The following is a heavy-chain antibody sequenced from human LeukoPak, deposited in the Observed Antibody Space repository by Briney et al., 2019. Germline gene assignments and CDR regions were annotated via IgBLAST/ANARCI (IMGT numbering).Heavy chain of an antibody. J-gene: IGHJ5*02. D-gene: IGHD6-6*01. CDR2: IYYSGST. CDR3: ARVVSRGSYNWFDP. V-gene: IGHV4-31*03. CDR1: GGSISSGGYY. Sequence: SETLSPTCTVSGGSISSGGYYWSWIRQHPGKGLEWIGYIYYSGSTYYNPSLKSRVTISVDTSKNQFSLKLSSVTAADTAVYYCARVVSRGSYNWFDPWGQGTLVTVSS.